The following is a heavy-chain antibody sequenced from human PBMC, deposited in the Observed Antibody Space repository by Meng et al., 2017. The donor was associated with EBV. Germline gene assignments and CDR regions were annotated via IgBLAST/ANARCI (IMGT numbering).Heavy chain of an antibody. J-gene: IGHJ4*02. CDR2: LIPMVGAP. D-gene: IGHD3-10*01. CDR3: ASESGRGFTPDY. CDR1: GGTYSSDA. Sequence: LSGAEGRKPGTWVRVTCRDFGGTYSSDAVSLVRQAPGKGLEWMGGLIPMVGAPHYAQKFQGRVTIIADESTSTHSMELNSLRSEDTAMYYCASESGRGFTPDYWGQGTLVTVSS. V-gene: IGHV1-69*01.